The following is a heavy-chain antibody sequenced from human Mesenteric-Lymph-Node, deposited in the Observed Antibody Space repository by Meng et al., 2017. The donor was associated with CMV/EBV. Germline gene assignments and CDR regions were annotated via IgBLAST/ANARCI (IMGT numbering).Heavy chain of an antibody. D-gene: IGHD6-6*01. CDR1: FTFTDAW. J-gene: IGHJ4*02. CDR3: AMNLATRWSAYFDY. Sequence: FTFTDAWMSWVRQAPGMGLEWVGRIKGKADGGTTDYSAPVKGRFTISRDDSQNTLYLQMSGLKTDDIAIYYCAMNLATRWSAYFDYWGQGTLVTVSS. V-gene: IGHV3-15*01. CDR2: IKGKADGGTT.